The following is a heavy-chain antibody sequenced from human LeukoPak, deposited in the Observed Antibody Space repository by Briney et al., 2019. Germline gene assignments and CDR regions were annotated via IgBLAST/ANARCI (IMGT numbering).Heavy chain of an antibody. CDR2: ISDDGSNK. CDR1: GFTFSSYA. J-gene: IGHJ6*02. V-gene: IGHV3-30*04. CDR3: AREKGGEWIQLWLRDYYYYGMDV. D-gene: IGHD5-18*01. Sequence: GGSLRLSCAGSGFTFSSYAMHWVRQAPGKGLEWVAVISDDGSNKYYADSVKGRFTISRDNSKNTLYLQMNSLRAEDTAVYYCAREKGGEWIQLWLRDYYYYGMDVWGQGTTVTVSS.